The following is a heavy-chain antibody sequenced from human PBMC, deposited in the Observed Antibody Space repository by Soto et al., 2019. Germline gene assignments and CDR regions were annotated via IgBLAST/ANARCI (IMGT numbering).Heavy chain of an antibody. V-gene: IGHV3-23*01. Sequence: GGSLRLSCAASGFTFSSYAMSWVRQAPGKGLEWVSAISGTGDSTYYADSVKGRFTISRDNSKNTLYLQMSSLRAEDTAVYYCANCIAPRPCYCYGMDVWGQGTTVTVSS. CDR3: ANCIAPRPCYCYGMDV. D-gene: IGHD6-6*01. CDR1: GFTFSSYA. J-gene: IGHJ6*02. CDR2: ISGTGDST.